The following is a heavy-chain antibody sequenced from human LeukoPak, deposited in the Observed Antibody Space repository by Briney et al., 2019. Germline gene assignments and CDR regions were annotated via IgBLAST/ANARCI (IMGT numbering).Heavy chain of an antibody. CDR1: DFSISSGYY. J-gene: IGHJ3*02. CDR2: IYHSGST. V-gene: IGHV4-38-2*02. CDR3: AKSNGYGLVDI. Sequence: SETLSLTCTVSDFSISSGYYWDWIRQPPGKGLEWIGSIYHSGSTYYNPSLKSRVTISVDTSNNQFSLKLNSVTAADTAVYYCAKSNGYGLVDIWGQGTMVTVSS. D-gene: IGHD3-10*01.